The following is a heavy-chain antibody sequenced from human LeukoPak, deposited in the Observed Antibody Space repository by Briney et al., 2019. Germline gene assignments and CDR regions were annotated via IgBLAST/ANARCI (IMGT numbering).Heavy chain of an antibody. CDR2: VYTGGST. J-gene: IGHJ4*02. Sequence: GGSLRLSCAASGFTVSSNYMTWVRQAPGKGLEWVSVVYTGGSTYSADSVKGRFTISRDNSKNTLYPQMNSLRAEDTAVYYCARGLAAAGLYFDYWGQGTQVTVSS. CDR3: ARGLAAAGLYFDY. D-gene: IGHD6-13*01. CDR1: GFTVSSNY. V-gene: IGHV3-53*01.